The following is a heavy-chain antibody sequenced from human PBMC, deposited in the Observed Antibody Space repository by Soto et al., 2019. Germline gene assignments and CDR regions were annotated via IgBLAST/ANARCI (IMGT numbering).Heavy chain of an antibody. Sequence: GGSLRLSCEASGFTFVKYAMTWVRQAPGKGLEWVSTISGSGDRTYYADSVTGRFTISRDNSKNTLYLQMHSLGVEDTAVYFCAKDTVAIRSFYFDSWAQGTLVTVSS. CDR2: ISGSGDRT. J-gene: IGHJ4*02. CDR1: GFTFVKYA. V-gene: IGHV3-23*01. CDR3: AKDTVAIRSFYFDS. D-gene: IGHD2-21*01.